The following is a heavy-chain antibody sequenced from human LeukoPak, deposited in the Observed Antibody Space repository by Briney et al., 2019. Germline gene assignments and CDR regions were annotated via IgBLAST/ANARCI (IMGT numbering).Heavy chain of an antibody. CDR2: IGTAGDT. CDR3: ARASGMLYTRLSFDY. CDR1: GFTFSTYD. Sequence: GGSLRLSCVASGFTFSTYDMHWVRQPTGKGLEWVSAIGTAGDTYYPGSVKGRFTISRENAKNSLYLQMNSLRAGDTAVYYCARASGMLYTRLSFDYWGQGTLVTVSS. D-gene: IGHD2-8*01. J-gene: IGHJ4*02. V-gene: IGHV3-13*04.